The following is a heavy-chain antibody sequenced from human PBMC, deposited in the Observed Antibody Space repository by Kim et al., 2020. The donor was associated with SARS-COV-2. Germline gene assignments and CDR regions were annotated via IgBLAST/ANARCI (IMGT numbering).Heavy chain of an antibody. V-gene: IGHV4-31*02. J-gene: IGHJ4*02. D-gene: IGHD4-17*01. CDR3: AGSLHYGDYGDYFDY. Sequence: PSRKSRVTISGDTSKNQFSLKLSSVTAADTAVYYCAGSLHYGDYGDYFDYWGQGTLVTVSS.